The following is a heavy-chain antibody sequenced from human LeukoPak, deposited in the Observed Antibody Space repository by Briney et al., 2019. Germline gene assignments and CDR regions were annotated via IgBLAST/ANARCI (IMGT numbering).Heavy chain of an antibody. D-gene: IGHD3-9*01. J-gene: IGHJ4*02. CDR1: GFTFSSYA. CDR3: AREDILTGYDY. Sequence: GGSLRLSCAASGFTFSSYAMSWVRQAPGKGLEWVAVICYDGSNKYYADSVKGRFTISRDNSKNTLYLQMNSLRAEDTAVYYCAREDILTGYDYWGQGTLVTVSS. CDR2: ICYDGSNK. V-gene: IGHV3-33*08.